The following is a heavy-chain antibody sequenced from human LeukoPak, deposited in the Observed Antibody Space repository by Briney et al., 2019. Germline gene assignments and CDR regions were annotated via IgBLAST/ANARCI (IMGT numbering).Heavy chain of an antibody. CDR3: ASPPRRDAFDI. Sequence: PSETLSLACAVYGGSFSGYYWSWIRQPPGKGLEWIGEISHSGSTNYNPSLKSRVTISVDTSKNQFSLKLSSVTAADTAVYYCASPPRRDAFDIWGQGTMVTVSS. V-gene: IGHV4-34*01. CDR1: GGSFSGYY. J-gene: IGHJ3*02. CDR2: ISHSGST.